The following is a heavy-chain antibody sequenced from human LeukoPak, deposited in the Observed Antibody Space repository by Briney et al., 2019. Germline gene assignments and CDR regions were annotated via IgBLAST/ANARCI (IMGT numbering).Heavy chain of an antibody. Sequence: SETLSLTCAVYGGSFSGYYWSWIRQPPGKGLEWIGEINHSGSTNYNPSLKSRVTISVDTSKNQFSLKLSSVTAADTAVYYCARGERYCSSTSCFFRDFDYWGQGTLVIVSS. D-gene: IGHD2-2*01. CDR1: GGSFSGYY. CDR2: INHSGST. J-gene: IGHJ4*02. V-gene: IGHV4-34*01. CDR3: ARGERYCSSTSCFFRDFDY.